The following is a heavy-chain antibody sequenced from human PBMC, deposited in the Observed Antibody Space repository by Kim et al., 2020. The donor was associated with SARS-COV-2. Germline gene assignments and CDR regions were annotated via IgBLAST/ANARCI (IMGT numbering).Heavy chain of an antibody. CDR1: GFTFSSYG. CDR3: ARDIRYCTNGVCHVIDY. J-gene: IGHJ4*02. V-gene: IGHV3-33*01. CDR2: IWYDGSNK. D-gene: IGHD2-8*01. Sequence: GGSLRLSCAASGFTFSSYGMHWVRQAPGKGLEWVAVIWYDGSNKYYADSVKGRFTISRYNSKNTLYLQMNSLRAEDTAVYYCARDIRYCTNGVCHVIDYWGQGTLVTVSS.